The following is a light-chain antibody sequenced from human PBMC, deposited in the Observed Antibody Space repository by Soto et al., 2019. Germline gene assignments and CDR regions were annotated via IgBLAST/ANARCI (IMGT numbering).Light chain of an antibody. CDR3: QQYSSSPPMYT. CDR2: AAS. CDR1: QQTGSTS. Sequence: EIVLTQSPGTLSLPPGEGATLSCRASQQTGSTSLAWYQQNPGQAPRLLIYAASTRATGIADRFSGSGSGTDFTLTISRLEPEDFAVYYCQQYSSSPPMYTFGQGTKLQIK. J-gene: IGKJ2*01. V-gene: IGKV3-20*01.